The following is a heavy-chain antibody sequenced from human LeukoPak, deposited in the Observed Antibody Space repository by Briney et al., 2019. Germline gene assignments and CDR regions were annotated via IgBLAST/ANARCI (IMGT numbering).Heavy chain of an antibody. CDR1: GFTFSSYS. J-gene: IGHJ5*02. Sequence: GGSLRLSCAASGFTFSSYSMNWVRQAPGKGLEWVSSISSSSSYIYYADSVKGRFTISRDNAKNSLYLQMNSLRAEDTAGYYCARDPRTGTTPWFDPWGQGTLVTVSS. D-gene: IGHD1-7*01. CDR2: ISSSSSYI. V-gene: IGHV3-21*01. CDR3: ARDPRTGTTPWFDP.